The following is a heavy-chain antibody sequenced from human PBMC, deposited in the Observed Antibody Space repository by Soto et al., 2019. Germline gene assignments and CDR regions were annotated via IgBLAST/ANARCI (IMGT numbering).Heavy chain of an antibody. J-gene: IGHJ4*02. D-gene: IGHD3-10*01. CDR1: GYTVTSYD. V-gene: IGHV1-8*01. CDR2: MNPNSGNT. CDR3: ARERLYGLDY. Sequence: QVQLVQSGAEVKKPGASVKVSCKSSGYTVTSYDINWVRHATGQGHEWLGWMNPNSGNTVYAQKFHGRVTMTRNTSISTAYVELSSLRSEDTAVYYCARERLYGLDYWGQGTLVTVSS.